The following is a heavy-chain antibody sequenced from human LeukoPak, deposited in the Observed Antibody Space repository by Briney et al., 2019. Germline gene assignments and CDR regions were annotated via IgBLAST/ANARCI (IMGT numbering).Heavy chain of an antibody. CDR2: IYYSGST. J-gene: IGHJ4*02. Sequence: PSQTLSLTCTVSGGSISSGDYYWSWIRQPPGKGLEWIGYIYYSGSTYYNPSLKSRVTISVDTSKNQFSLKLSSVTAADTAVYYCATHFPSGDYFDYWGQGTLVTVSS. V-gene: IGHV4-30-4*08. CDR3: ATHFPSGDYFDY. CDR1: GGSISSGDYY. D-gene: IGHD4-17*01.